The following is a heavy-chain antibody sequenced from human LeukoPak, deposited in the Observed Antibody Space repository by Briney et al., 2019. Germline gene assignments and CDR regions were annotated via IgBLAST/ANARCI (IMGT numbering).Heavy chain of an antibody. CDR1: GGTFSSYA. CDR3: ARGIVVVPAAISYMDV. D-gene: IGHD2-2*02. J-gene: IGHJ6*03. Sequence: SVKVSCKASGGTFSSYAISGVRQAPGQGLEWMGGIIPIFGTANYAQKFQGRVTITTDESTSTAYMELSSLRSEDTAVYYCARGIVVVPAAISYMDVWGKGTTVTVSS. CDR2: IIPIFGTA. V-gene: IGHV1-69*05.